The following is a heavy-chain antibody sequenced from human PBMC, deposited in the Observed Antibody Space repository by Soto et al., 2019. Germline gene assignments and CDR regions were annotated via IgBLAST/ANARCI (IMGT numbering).Heavy chain of an antibody. J-gene: IGHJ4*02. Sequence: QVQLQESGPGLGKPSQTLSLTCTVSGGSINRGGYYWTWIRQHPGKGLEWIGSVYYSGSTNYHPALKCRVPISVDPSQNQCSLKLSSVSTVDTAFYCARGAGGHFFFDYWRQETLGSVAS. D-gene: IGHD1-26*01. CDR3: ARGAGGHFFFDY. CDR2: VYYSGST. V-gene: IGHV4-31*03. CDR1: GGSINRGGYY.